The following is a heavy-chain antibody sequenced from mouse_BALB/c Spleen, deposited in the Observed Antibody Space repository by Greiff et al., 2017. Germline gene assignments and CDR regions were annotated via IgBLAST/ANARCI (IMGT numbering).Heavy chain of an antibody. CDR2: INPSTGYT. CDR1: GYTFTSYW. J-gene: IGHJ2*01. D-gene: IGHD2-1*01. Sequence: VQGVESGAELAKPGASVKMSCKASGYTFTSYWMHWVKQRPGQGLEWIGYINPSTGYTEYNQKFKDKATLTADKSSSTAYMQLSSLTSEDSAVYYCARSDGNWGYWGQGTTLTVSS. V-gene: IGHV1-7*01. CDR3: ARSDGNWGY.